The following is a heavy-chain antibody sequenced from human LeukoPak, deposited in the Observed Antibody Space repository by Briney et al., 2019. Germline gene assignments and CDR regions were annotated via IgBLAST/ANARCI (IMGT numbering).Heavy chain of an antibody. V-gene: IGHV1-8*01. Sequence: ASVKVSCKASGYTFTTYDINWVRQATGQGLEWMGWMNPNSGNTGYAQKFQGRVTMTRNTSISTAYMELSSLRSEDTAVYYCARPTYCSSTSCIYDFDIWGQGTMVTVSS. J-gene: IGHJ3*02. CDR1: GYTFTTYD. D-gene: IGHD2-2*01. CDR3: ARPTYCSSTSCIYDFDI. CDR2: MNPNSGNT.